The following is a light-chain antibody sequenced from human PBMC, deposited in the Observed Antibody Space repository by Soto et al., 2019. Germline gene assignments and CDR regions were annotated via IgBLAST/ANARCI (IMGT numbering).Light chain of an antibody. CDR2: RNN. Sequence: QSVLTQPPSASGTPGQRVTISCSGSSSNIGSNYVYWYQQLPGTAPKLLIYRNNQRPSGVPDRFSGYKSGTSASLAITGLPSEDEGDYYCAAWDVSLRGQVFGGGTKLTVL. CDR3: AAWDVSLRGQV. CDR1: SSNIGSNY. V-gene: IGLV1-47*01. J-gene: IGLJ3*02.